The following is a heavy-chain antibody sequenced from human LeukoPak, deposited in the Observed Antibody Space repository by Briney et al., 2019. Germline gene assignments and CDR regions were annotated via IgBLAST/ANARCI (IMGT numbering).Heavy chain of an antibody. CDR2: IIPVLGIA. D-gene: IGHD4-23*01. Sequence: GASVKVSCKASGGTFNSYTINWVRQAPGQGLEWMGRIIPVLGIANYAQKFQGRVTITADKSTSTAYMELSSLRSEDTAVYYCANRGRGNLLWGQGTTVTVSS. CDR3: ANRGRGNLL. CDR1: GGTFNSYT. J-gene: IGHJ6*02. V-gene: IGHV1-69*02.